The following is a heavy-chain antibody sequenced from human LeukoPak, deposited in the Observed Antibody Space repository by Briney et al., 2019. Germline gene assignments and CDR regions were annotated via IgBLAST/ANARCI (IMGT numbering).Heavy chain of an antibody. V-gene: IGHV1-2*02. Sequence: ASVKVSCKASGYTFTSYYMHWVRQAPGQGLEWMGWINPNSGGTNYAQKLQGRVTMTTDTSTSTAYMELRSLRSDDTAVYYCARDLRRYDFWSGYPLGYFQHWGQGTLVTVSS. D-gene: IGHD3-3*01. J-gene: IGHJ1*01. CDR1: GYTFTSYY. CDR3: ARDLRRYDFWSGYPLGYFQH. CDR2: INPNSGGT.